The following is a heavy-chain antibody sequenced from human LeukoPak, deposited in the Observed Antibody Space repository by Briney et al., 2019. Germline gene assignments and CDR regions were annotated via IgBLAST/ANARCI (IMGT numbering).Heavy chain of an antibody. CDR2: ISGSGGST. CDR3: AKGSNHRAAGNRFDY. V-gene: IGHV3-23*01. J-gene: IGHJ4*02. CDR1: GFTFSSYA. D-gene: IGHD6-13*01. Sequence: AGGSLRLSCAASGFTFSSYARSWVRQAPGKGLEWVSAISGSGGSTYYADSVKGRFTISRDNSKNTLYLQMNSLRAEDTAVYYCAKGSNHRAAGNRFDYWGQGTLVTVSS.